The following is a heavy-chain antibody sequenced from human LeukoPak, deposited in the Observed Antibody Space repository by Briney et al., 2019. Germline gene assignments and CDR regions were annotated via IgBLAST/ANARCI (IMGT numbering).Heavy chain of an antibody. D-gene: IGHD3-16*01. V-gene: IGHV4-59*01. CDR1: DDSIRDYY. CDR2: FHNSGTS. Sequence: SETLSLTCTVSDDSIRDYYRGWIRQPPGKGLEWIGYFHNSGTSTYNPSLKSRVTISADTSKDQFSLKLNSLTTADTAVYYCTRGAGWLIDYWGQGTLVTVSS. CDR3: TRGAGWLIDY. J-gene: IGHJ4*02.